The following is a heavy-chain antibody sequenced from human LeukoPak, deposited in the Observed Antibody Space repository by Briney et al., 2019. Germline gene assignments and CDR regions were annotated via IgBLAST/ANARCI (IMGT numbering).Heavy chain of an antibody. CDR3: ASGYDSSGYYGY. CDR1: GHTFTGYY. V-gene: IGHV1-2*02. CDR2: INPNSGGT. Sequence: ASVKVPCKASGHTFTGYYMHWVRQAPGQGLEWMGWINPNSGGTNYAQKFQGRVTMTRDTSISTAYMELSRLRSDDTAVYYCASGYDSSGYYGYWGQGTLVTVSS. D-gene: IGHD3-22*01. J-gene: IGHJ4*02.